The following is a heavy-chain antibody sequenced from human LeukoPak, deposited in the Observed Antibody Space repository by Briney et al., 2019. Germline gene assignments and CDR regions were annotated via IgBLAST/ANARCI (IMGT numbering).Heavy chain of an antibody. Sequence: SVKVSCKASGGTFSSYAISWVRQAPGQGLEWMGRIIPIFGTANYAQKFQGRVTITTDESTSTAYMELSSLRSEDTAVYYCARGQLLTMEPFDYWGQGTLVTVSS. CDR2: IIPIFGTA. CDR1: GGTFSSYA. D-gene: IGHD2-2*01. V-gene: IGHV1-69*05. J-gene: IGHJ4*02. CDR3: ARGQLLTMEPFDY.